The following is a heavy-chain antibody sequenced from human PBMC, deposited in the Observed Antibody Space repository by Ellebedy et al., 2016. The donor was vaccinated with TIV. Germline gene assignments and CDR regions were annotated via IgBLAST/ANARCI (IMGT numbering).Heavy chain of an antibody. CDR2: IYYSGST. J-gene: IGHJ4*02. V-gene: IGHV4-39*07. D-gene: IGHD4-17*01. CDR1: GGSIRSKNHY. CDR3: AVLTTQPPKATY. Sequence: SETLSLTCSVSGGSIRSKNHYWGWIRQPPEKGLEWIGYIYYSGSTYYNSSLNGRVTISVDTSKNQFSLTLSSVTAADTALYYCAVLTTQPPKATYWGQGTLVTVSS.